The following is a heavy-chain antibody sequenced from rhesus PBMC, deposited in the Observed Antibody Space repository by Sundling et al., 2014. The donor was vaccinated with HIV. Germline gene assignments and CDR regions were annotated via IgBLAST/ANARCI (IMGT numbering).Heavy chain of an antibody. CDR2: IIPLVGMT. J-gene: IGHJ4*01. V-gene: IGHV1-198*02. D-gene: IGHD2-21*01. Sequence: QVQLVQSGAEVKKPGASVKVSCKASGFTFGSYAFNWVRQAPGQGLEWVGVIIPLVGMTNYAEKFQGRVTITADTSTSTAYMELSSLRSEDTAVYYCARRGWIAGNSVNPNYFDYWGQGVLVTVSS. CDR1: GFTFGSYA. CDR3: ARRGWIAGNSVNPNYFDY.